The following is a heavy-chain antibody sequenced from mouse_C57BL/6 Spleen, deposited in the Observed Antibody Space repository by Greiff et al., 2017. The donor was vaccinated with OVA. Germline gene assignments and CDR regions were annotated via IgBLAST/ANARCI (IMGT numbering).Heavy chain of an antibody. D-gene: IGHD2-2*01. CDR3: ARGLWGYDGNYFDY. CDR1: GYTFTSYW. J-gene: IGHJ2*01. CDR2: IYPGSGST. V-gene: IGHV1-55*01. Sequence: QVQLQQPGAELVKPGASVKMSCKASGYTFTSYWITWVKQRPGQGLEWIGDIYPGSGSTNYNEKFKGKATLTADKSSSTAYMQLNSLTSEDSAVYFCARGLWGYDGNYFDYWGQGTTLTVSS.